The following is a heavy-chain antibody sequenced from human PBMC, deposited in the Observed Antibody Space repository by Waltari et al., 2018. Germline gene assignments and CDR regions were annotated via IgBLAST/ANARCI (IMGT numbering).Heavy chain of an antibody. D-gene: IGHD1-26*01. CDR3: VRQVGVNWFDP. Sequence: EVQLVQSGAGVRKPGESLKISCKGSGYKFSSYWIAWVRQMPGKGLGWVGIIYPDDSETRYSPSFQGQVTISADKSKNTAYLQWSRLKTSDSAKYFCVRQVGVNWFDPWGQGTRVIVSS. CDR2: IYPDDSET. J-gene: IGHJ5*02. V-gene: IGHV5-51*01. CDR1: GYKFSSYW.